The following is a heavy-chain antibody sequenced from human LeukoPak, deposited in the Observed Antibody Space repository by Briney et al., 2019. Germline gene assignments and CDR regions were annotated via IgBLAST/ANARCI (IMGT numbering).Heavy chain of an antibody. V-gene: IGHV1-2*02. CDR3: ARHDTYYYDSSGYIDY. D-gene: IGHD3-22*01. CDR1: GYTFTGYY. Sequence: ASVKVSCKASGYTFTGYYMHWVRQAPGQGREWMGWINPNSGGTNYAQKFQGRVTMTRDTSISTAYMELSRLRSDDTAVYYCARHDTYYYDSSGYIDYWGQGTLVTVSS. CDR2: INPNSGGT. J-gene: IGHJ4*02.